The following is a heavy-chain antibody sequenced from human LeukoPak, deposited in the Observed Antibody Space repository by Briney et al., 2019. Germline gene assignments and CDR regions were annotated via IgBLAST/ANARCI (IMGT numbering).Heavy chain of an antibody. V-gene: IGHV3-23*01. CDR2: ISGSGGST. J-gene: IGHJ4*02. D-gene: IGHD5-18*01. Sequence: XGSLRLSCAASGFTFSSYAMSWVRQAPGKGLEWVSAISGSGGSTYYADSVKGRFTISRDNSKNTLYLQMNSLRAEDTAVYYCAHTAMGLYYFDYWGQGTLVTVSS. CDR3: AHTAMGLYYFDY. CDR1: GFTFSSYA.